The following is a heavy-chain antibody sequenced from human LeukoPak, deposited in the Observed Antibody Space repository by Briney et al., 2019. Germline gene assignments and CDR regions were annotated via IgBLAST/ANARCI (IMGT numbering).Heavy chain of an antibody. D-gene: IGHD3-3*01. J-gene: IGHJ6*02. CDR2: ISRSGDIL. V-gene: IGHV3-11*04. CDR1: GFTFRDYY. CDR3: ARMEYYDFWSGYYNGMDV. Sequence: GGSLRLSCAASGFTFRDYYMTWIRQAPGKGLEWISYISRSGDILYYADSVEGRFTISRDNAKNSLYLQMNSLRAEDTAVYYCARMEYYDFWSGYYNGMDVWGQGTTVTVSS.